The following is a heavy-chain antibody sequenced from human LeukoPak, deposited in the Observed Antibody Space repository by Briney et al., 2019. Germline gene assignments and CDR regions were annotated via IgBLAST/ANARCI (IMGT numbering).Heavy chain of an antibody. J-gene: IGHJ6*04. CDR1: GFTFSSYG. CDR3: ARDAGYCSSTSCYHGMDV. CDR2: IWYDGSNK. Sequence: GGSLRLPCAASGFTFSSYGMHWVRQAPGKRLEWVAVIWYDGSNKYYADSVKGRFTISRDNSKNTLYLQMNSLRAEDTAVYYCARDAGYCSSTSCYHGMDVWGKGTTVTVSS. V-gene: IGHV3-33*01. D-gene: IGHD2-2*01.